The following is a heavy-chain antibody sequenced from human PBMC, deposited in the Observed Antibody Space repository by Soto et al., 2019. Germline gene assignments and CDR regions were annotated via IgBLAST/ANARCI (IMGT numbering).Heavy chain of an antibody. D-gene: IGHD1-26*01. CDR2: IIPIFGTA. CDR1: GGTFSSYA. Sequence: QVQLVQSGAEVKKPGSSVKVSCKASGGTFSSYAISWVRQAPGQGLEWMGGIIPIFGTANYAQKFQGRVTTTAXXSXSXDYMEMSSLRSEDTAVYYCARDPRAYSGSYYPYFQHWGQGTLVTVSS. CDR3: ARDPRAYSGSYYPYFQH. J-gene: IGHJ1*01. V-gene: IGHV1-69*12.